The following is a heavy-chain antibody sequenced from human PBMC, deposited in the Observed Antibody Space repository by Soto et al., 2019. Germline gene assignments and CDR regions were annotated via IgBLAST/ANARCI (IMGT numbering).Heavy chain of an antibody. Sequence: QVQLVQSGAEVKEPGASVKISCKASGYTFTSYGISWVRQAPGQGLEWMSWISAYNGDTNYAQKVQGRVTMTTDTSTSTAFMELRSLRFDDTAVYYCVRDPDCHIGFDYWGQGTLVTVSS. V-gene: IGHV1-18*01. J-gene: IGHJ4*02. CDR2: ISAYNGDT. CDR1: GYTFTSYG. D-gene: IGHD2-21*01. CDR3: VRDPDCHIGFDY.